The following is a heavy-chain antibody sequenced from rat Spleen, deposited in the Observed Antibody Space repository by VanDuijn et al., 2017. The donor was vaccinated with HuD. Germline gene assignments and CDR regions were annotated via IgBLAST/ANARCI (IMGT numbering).Heavy chain of an antibody. D-gene: IGHD5-1*01. J-gene: IGHJ3*01. Sequence: QVQLKESGPGLVQPSQALSLTCTVSGFSLTDYHVHWIRQPPGKGLEWMGIIWSNGVTAYNSAIKSRLSISRDTSKSQVFLKMNSLQTEDTAMYFCAGHWEGNWFAYWGQGTLVTVSS. CDR2: IWSNGVT. V-gene: IGHV2-32*01. CDR3: AGHWEGNWFAY. CDR1: GFSLTDYH.